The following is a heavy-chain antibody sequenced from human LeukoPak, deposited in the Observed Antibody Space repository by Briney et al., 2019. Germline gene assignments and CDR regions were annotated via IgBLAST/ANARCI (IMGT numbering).Heavy chain of an antibody. V-gene: IGHV3-15*05. CDR3: ARERYCSSSSCPGALDI. D-gene: IGHD2-2*01. J-gene: IGHJ3*02. Sequence: GGSLRLSCVSSGLSLNYDWMSWVRQAPGKGLEWVGRIKSKTDGETTGYAAPVKGRFTISRDDSKNTLYLQMNSLEPEDTAVYHCARERYCSSSSCPGALDIWGQGTEVTVSS. CDR1: GLSLNYDW. CDR2: IKSKTDGETT.